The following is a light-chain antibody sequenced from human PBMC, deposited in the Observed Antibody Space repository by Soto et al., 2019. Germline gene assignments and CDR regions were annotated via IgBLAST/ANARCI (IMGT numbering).Light chain of an antibody. CDR1: ESISTW. V-gene: IGKV1-5*03. CDR2: GAS. CDR3: PQYSRLWS. Sequence: DIQMTQSPSSLSASVGGRVTITCRASESISTWLAWYQQKPGKAPKLLIYGASSLESGVPPRFSGDGSETDFTLTISSLQRDDFGTYYCPQYSRLWSVGQGTKVEIK. J-gene: IGKJ1*01.